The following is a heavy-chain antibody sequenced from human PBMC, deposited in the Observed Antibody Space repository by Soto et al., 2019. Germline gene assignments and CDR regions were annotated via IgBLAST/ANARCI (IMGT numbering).Heavy chain of an antibody. CDR3: ARGPDILTAYYGPFEY. Sequence: PGGSLRLSCTASGFTFSSHAMTWVRQAPGKGLEWVSGLSDSGGSIYYADSVKGRFTISRDNSMNTLYLQMNTLRAEDTAVYYCARGPDILTAYYGPFEYWGQGTLVTVSS. CDR2: LSDSGGSI. V-gene: IGHV3-23*01. CDR1: GFTFSSHA. D-gene: IGHD3-9*01. J-gene: IGHJ4*02.